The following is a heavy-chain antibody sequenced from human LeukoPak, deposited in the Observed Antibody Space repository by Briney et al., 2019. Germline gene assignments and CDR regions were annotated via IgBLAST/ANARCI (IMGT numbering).Heavy chain of an antibody. CDR1: GFTFSSYA. D-gene: IGHD6-19*01. CDR3: ARDLIGYSSGWSGGYFDY. V-gene: IGHV3-30*04. Sequence: PGGSLRLSCAASGFTFSSYAMHWVRQAPGKGLEWVAVISYDGSNKYYADSVKGRFTISRDNSKNTLYLQMNSLRAEDTAVYYCARDLIGYSSGWSGGYFDYWGQGTLVTVSS. J-gene: IGHJ4*02. CDR2: ISYDGSNK.